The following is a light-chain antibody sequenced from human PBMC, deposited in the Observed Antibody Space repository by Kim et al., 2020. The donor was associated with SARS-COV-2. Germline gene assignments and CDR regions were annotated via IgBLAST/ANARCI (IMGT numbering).Light chain of an antibody. J-gene: IGKJ5*01. Sequence: LSLSPGESATLSCRASQSVGSSFLAWYQQKPGQAPRLLIYGASSRATGIPDRFSGSGSGTDFTLTISRLEPEDFAVYYCQQYGTSFGQGTRLEIK. CDR2: GAS. CDR1: QSVGSSF. CDR3: QQYGTS. V-gene: IGKV3-20*01.